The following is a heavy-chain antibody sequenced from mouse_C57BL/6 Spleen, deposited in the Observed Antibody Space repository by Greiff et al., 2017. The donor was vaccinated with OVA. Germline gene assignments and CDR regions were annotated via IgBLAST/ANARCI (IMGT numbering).Heavy chain of an antibody. V-gene: IGHV5-17*01. CDR2: ISSGSSTI. CDR1: GFTFSDYG. J-gene: IGHJ4*01. D-gene: IGHD1-1*01. Sequence: EVQLVESGGGLVKPGGSLKLSCAASGFTFSDYGMHWVRQAPEKGLEWVAYISSGSSTIYYADTVKGRFTISRDNDKNTLFLQMTSLRSEDTAMYYCAGRGGSSSLLDAMDYWGQGTSVTVSS. CDR3: AGRGGSSSLLDAMDY.